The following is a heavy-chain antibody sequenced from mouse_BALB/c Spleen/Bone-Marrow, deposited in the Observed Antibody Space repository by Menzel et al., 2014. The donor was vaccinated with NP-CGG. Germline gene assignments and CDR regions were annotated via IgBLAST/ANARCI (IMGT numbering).Heavy chain of an antibody. CDR2: IYPGNSDT. Sequence: EVQLQQSGTVLTRPGASVKMSCKASGYSFTSYWMHWVKQRPGQGLEWIGAIYPGNSDTTYNQKFKGKAKLTAVTSASTAYMELSSLTNEDSAVYYCTRNWDWYFDAWGAGTTVTVSS. CDR3: TRNWDWYFDA. V-gene: IGHV1-5*01. CDR1: GYSFTSYW. D-gene: IGHD4-1*01. J-gene: IGHJ1*01.